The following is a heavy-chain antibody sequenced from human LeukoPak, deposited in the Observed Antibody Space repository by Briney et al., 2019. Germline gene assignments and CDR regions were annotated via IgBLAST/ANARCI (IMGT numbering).Heavy chain of an antibody. J-gene: IGHJ6*02. CDR2: IYSGGST. CDR3: ASAVAKAFYYYGMDV. D-gene: IGHD4-23*01. CDR1: GFIIRNNY. Sequence: GGSLRLSCAASGFIIRNNYMSWVRQAPGKGLEWVSVIYSGGSTYYADSVKDRFTISRDESKNTVYLQMNSLTAEDTAVYYCASAVAKAFYYYGMDVWGQGTTVTVSS. V-gene: IGHV3-53*01.